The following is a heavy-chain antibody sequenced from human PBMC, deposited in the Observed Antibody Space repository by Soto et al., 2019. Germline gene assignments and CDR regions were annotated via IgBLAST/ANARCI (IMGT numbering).Heavy chain of an antibody. D-gene: IGHD1-26*01. V-gene: IGHV3-30*18. CDR3: AKVLPATGIEGGGDAFDI. CDR2: ISYDGTNK. J-gene: IGHJ3*02. CDR1: GFTFRSFG. Sequence: LRLSCAASGFTFRSFGMHWIRQAPGKGLEWVALISYDGTNKYYADSVRGRFTISRDNSKNTLYLEMNTLRVEDTAVYYCAKVLPATGIEGGGDAFDIWGQGTMVTVSS.